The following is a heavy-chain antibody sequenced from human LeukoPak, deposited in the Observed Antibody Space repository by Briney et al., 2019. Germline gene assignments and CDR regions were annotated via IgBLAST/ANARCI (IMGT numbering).Heavy chain of an antibody. J-gene: IGHJ4*02. Sequence: SETLSLTCAVYGGSFSGYYWSWIRQPPGKGLEWIGEINHSGSTNYNPSLKSRVTISVDTSKNQFSLKLSSVTAADTAVYYCAREGSGSYPTLDYWGQGTLVTVSS. D-gene: IGHD1-26*01. CDR2: INHSGST. CDR3: AREGSGSYPTLDY. CDR1: GGSFSGYY. V-gene: IGHV4-34*01.